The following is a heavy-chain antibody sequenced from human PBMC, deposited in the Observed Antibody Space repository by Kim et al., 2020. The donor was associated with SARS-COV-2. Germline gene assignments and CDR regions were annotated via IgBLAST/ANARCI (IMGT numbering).Heavy chain of an antibody. D-gene: IGHD2-21*01. V-gene: IGHV4-39*01. CDR3: ARHRRSLIVVVIAPSWFDP. Sequence: SRVTLSVDTSKNQFSLKLSSVTAADTAVYYCARHRRSLIVVVIAPSWFDPWGQGTLVTVSS. J-gene: IGHJ5*02.